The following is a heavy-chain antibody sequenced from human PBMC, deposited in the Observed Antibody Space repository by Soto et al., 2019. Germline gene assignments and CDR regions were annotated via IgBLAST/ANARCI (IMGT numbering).Heavy chain of an antibody. V-gene: IGHV1-18*04. J-gene: IGHJ4*02. CDR1: GYTFTSYG. Sequence: QVQLVQSGGEVRKPGASVKVSCKASGYTFTSYGVTWVRQAPGQGLEWMGWIRAYTGYTNYAQKFQGRVTITTDTSTSTAYMDLRSLISDDTAVYYCARAADGYRNGWYGGYFDYWGQGTLVTVSS. CDR3: ARAADGYRNGWYGGYFDY. D-gene: IGHD6-19*01. CDR2: IRAYTGYT.